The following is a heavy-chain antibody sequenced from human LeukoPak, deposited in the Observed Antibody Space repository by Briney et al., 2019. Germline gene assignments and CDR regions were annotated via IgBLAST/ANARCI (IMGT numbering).Heavy chain of an antibody. D-gene: IGHD3-22*01. CDR3: ARDGWGDSSGYYFSPFDY. V-gene: IGHV3-64*01. J-gene: IGHJ4*02. CDR2: ISSNGGNT. CDR1: GFTFSNYA. Sequence: QAGGSLRLSCAASGFTFSNYAMHWVRQAPGKGLEYVSAISSNGGNTYYANSVKGRFTISRDNSKNTLYLQMNSLRAEDTAVYYCARDGWGDSSGYYFSPFDYWGQGTLVTVSS.